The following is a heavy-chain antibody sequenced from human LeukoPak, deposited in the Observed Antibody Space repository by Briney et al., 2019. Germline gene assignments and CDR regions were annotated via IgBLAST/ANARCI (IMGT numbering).Heavy chain of an antibody. V-gene: IGHV3-7*01. J-gene: IGHJ4*02. D-gene: IGHD5-18*01. Sequence: GGSLRLSCAASGFTFSSYWMSWVRQAPGKGLEWVANIKKDGSEKYYVDSVKGRFTISRDNATTSLYLQMVSLRAEDTAVYYCARHLSGVTGYTYGRGIDYWGQGTLVTVSS. CDR2: IKKDGSEK. CDR1: GFTFSSYW. CDR3: ARHLSGVTGYTYGRGIDY.